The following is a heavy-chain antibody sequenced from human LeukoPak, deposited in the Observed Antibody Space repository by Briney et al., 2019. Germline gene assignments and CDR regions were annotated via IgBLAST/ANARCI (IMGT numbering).Heavy chain of an antibody. Sequence: GGSLRLSCAASGFTFSSYWMHWVCQAPGKGLVWVSRINSDGSSTNYADSLKGRFTVSRDNARNSLYLQMSSLRADDTAVYYCARGTLNIPGEHGAFDYWGQGTLVTVSS. CDR3: ARGTLNIPGEHGAFDY. J-gene: IGHJ4*02. CDR2: INSDGSST. CDR1: GFTFSSYW. D-gene: IGHD1-14*01. V-gene: IGHV3-74*01.